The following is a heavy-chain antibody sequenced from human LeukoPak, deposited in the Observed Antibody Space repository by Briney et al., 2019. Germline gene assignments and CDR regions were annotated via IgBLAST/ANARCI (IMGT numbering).Heavy chain of an antibody. J-gene: IGHJ4*02. Sequence: GGSRRLSCAASRFTFSSYSMNWVRHAPGKGLEWVSSISSSGSYIYHADSGKGRFTLSTANCKNSLYLKMNSLRAEDTAVYYCTGNYYGSVSYADFDYWGQGTLVSVSS. CDR2: ISSSGSYI. CDR1: RFTFSSYS. D-gene: IGHD3-10*01. CDR3: TGNYYGSVSYADFDY. V-gene: IGHV3-21*01.